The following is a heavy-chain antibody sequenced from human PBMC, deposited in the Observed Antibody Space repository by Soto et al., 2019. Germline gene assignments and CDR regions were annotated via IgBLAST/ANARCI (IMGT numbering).Heavy chain of an antibody. CDR1: GGSISSGDYY. CDR2: IYYSGST. J-gene: IGHJ6*02. D-gene: IGHD1-1*01. Sequence: QVQLQESGPGLVKPSQTLSLTCTVSGGSISSGDYYWSWIRQPPGKGLEWIGYIYYSGSTYYNPSLKSRVTISVDTSKNQFSLKLRSVPAADTAVYYCARESRRRVYYYYYGMDVWGQGTTVTVSS. CDR3: ARESRRRVYYYYYGMDV. V-gene: IGHV4-30-4*01.